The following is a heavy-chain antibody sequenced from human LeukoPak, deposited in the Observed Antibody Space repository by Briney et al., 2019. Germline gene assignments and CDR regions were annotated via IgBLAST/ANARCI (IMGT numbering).Heavy chain of an antibody. D-gene: IGHD2-2*01. V-gene: IGHV3-30*04. CDR3: ARANLPLDDQNWFDP. J-gene: IGHJ5*02. Sequence: GRSLRLSCAASGFTFSSYAMHWVRQAPGKGPEWVAVISYDGSNKYYADSVKGRFTISRDNSKNTLYLQMNSLRAEDTAVYYCARANLPLDDQNWFDPWGQGTLVTVSS. CDR2: ISYDGSNK. CDR1: GFTFSSYA.